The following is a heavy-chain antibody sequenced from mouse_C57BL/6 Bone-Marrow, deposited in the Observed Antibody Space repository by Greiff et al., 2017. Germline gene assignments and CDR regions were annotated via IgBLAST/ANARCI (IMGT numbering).Heavy chain of an antibody. J-gene: IGHJ3*01. CDR3: ARSGSSSWFAY. CDR2: SNPGSGGT. V-gene: IGHV1-54*01. CDR1: GYAFTNYL. D-gene: IGHD1-1*01. Sequence: VQLQQSGAELVRPGTSVKVSCKASGYAFTNYLIEWVKQRPGQGLEWIGVSNPGSGGTHYNEKFKGKATLTSDKSSSTAYMQLSSLTSEDSAVYFCARSGSSSWFAYWGQGTLVTVSA.